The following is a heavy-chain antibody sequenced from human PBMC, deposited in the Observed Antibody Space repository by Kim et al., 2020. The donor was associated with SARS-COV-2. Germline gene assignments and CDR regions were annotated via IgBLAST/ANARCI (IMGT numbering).Heavy chain of an antibody. J-gene: IGHJ2*01. CDR3: AREYYYDSSGYSDWYFD. D-gene: IGHD3-22*01. CDR2: ISYDGSNK. CDR1: GFTFSSYG. V-gene: IGHV3-33*05. Sequence: GGSLRLSCAASGFTFSSYGMHWVRQAPGKGLEWVAVISYDGSNKYYADSVKGRFTISRDNSKNTLYLQMNSLRAEDTAVYYCAREYYYDSSGYSDWYFD.